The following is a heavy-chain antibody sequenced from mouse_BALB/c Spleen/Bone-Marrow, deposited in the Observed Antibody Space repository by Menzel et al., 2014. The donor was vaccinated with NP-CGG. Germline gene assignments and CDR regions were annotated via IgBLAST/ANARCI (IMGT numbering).Heavy chain of an antibody. CDR1: GDSITSGY. CDR2: ISYSGNT. D-gene: IGHD2-3*01. CDR3: ATYDGYCFDY. V-gene: IGHV3-8*02. J-gene: IGHJ2*01. Sequence: EVKVVESGPSLVKPSQTLSLACSVTGDSITSGYWNWIRKFPGNKLEYMGYISYSGNTYYNPSLKGRISITRDTSKNQYYLQLNSVTTEDTATYYCATYDGYCFDYWGQGTTLTVSS.